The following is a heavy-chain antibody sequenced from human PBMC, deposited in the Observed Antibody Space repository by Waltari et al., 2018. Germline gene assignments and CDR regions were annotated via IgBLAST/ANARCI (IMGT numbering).Heavy chain of an antibody. Sequence: QVHLVQSGAEVKKPGASVKISCKASGYIFNNFYIHWVRQAPGQGLEWVGIIHPSGGRANYARKFQDRVTMTRDTSTSTVYMEFGSLRSEDTAVYYCARDTVAAGPEFDFWGQGTLVTVSS. CDR2: IHPSGGRA. CDR3: ARDTVAAGPEFDF. CDR1: GYIFNNFY. J-gene: IGHJ4*02. V-gene: IGHV1-46*02. D-gene: IGHD6-13*01.